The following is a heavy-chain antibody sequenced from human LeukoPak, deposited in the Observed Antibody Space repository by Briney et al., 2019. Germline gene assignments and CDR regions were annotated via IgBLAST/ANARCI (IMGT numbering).Heavy chain of an antibody. CDR2: ISAHSGNT. J-gene: IGHJ4*02. Sequence: ASVKVSCKTSGYTFSNYGITWVRQAPGQGFQWMGWISAHSGNTNYAENFQGRISLTTDTSATTAYMELRSLTSDDTAVYYCARDLSSGGWTLEFDYWGQGSLVTVAS. D-gene: IGHD1-1*01. CDR3: ARDLSSGGWTLEFDY. CDR1: GYTFSNYG. V-gene: IGHV1-18*01.